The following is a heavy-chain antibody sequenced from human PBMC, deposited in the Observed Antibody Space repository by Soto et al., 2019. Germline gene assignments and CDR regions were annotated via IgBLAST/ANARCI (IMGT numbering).Heavy chain of an antibody. D-gene: IGHD3-16*01. CDR1: GGTFSSYA. Sequence: SVKVSCKASGGTFSSYAISWVRQALGQGLEWMGGIIPIFGTANYAQKFQGRVAITADESTSTAYMELSSLRSEDTAVYYCAEGGSITHYYYGMDVWGQGTTVTVSS. J-gene: IGHJ6*02. CDR3: AEGGSITHYYYGMDV. V-gene: IGHV1-69*13. CDR2: IIPIFGTA.